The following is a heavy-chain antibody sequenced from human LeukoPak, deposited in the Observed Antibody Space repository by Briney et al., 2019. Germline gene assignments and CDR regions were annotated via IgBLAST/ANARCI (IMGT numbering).Heavy chain of an antibody. CDR3: ARDRYDIGELGLLDY. D-gene: IGHD1-26*01. J-gene: IGHJ4*02. CDR2: ISSSGSTI. Sequence: PGGSLRLSCAASGFTFSSYEMNWVRQAPGKGLEWVSYISSSGSTIYYADSVKGRFTISRDNAKNSLYLQMNSLRAEDTAVYYCARDRYDIGELGLLDYWGQGTLVTVSS. V-gene: IGHV3-48*03. CDR1: GFTFSSYE.